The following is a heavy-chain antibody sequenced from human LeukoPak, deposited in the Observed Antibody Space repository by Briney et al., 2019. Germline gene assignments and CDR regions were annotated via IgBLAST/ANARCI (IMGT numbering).Heavy chain of an antibody. CDR3: TTDLWPIVGATDFDY. D-gene: IGHD1-26*01. CDR1: GLTVSNAW. CDR2: IKSKTYGGTT. J-gene: IGHJ4*02. V-gene: IGHV3-15*01. Sequence: GGSLRLSCAASGLTVSNAWMSWVRQGPRKGLEWVGGIKSKTYGGTTDYAAPVKGRFTISRDDSKNMLYLQMNSLKTEDTAVFYCTTDLWPIVGATDFDYWGQGTLVTVSS.